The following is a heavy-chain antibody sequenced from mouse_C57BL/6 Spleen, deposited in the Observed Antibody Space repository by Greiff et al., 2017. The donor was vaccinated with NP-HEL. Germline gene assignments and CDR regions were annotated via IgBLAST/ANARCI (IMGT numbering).Heavy chain of an antibody. Sequence: QVQLQQPGAELVRPGSSVKLSCKASGYTFTSYWMDWVKQRPGQGLEWIGNIYPSDSETHYNQKFKDKATLTVDKSSSTAYMQLSSLTSEDSAVYYCARDANTGYFDVWGTGTTVTVSS. CDR2: IYPSDSET. V-gene: IGHV1-61*01. J-gene: IGHJ1*03. CDR1: GYTFTSYW. D-gene: IGHD4-1*01. CDR3: ARDANTGYFDV.